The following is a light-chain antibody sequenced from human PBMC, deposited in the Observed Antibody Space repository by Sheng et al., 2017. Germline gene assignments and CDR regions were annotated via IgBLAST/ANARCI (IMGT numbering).Light chain of an antibody. CDR2: GAS. CDR3: QQYDGYSQYT. J-gene: IGKJ2*01. V-gene: IGKV3-15*01. Sequence: EIVLTQSPATLSLSPGERATLSCRASQSVSVYVAWFQQKPGQAPRLLIYGASTRATGIPARFSGSGSGTEFTLTISSLQPDDFATYYCQQYDGYSQYTFGQGTKLEIK. CDR1: QSVSVY.